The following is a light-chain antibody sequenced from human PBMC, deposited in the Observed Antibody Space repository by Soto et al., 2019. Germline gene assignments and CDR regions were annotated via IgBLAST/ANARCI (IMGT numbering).Light chain of an antibody. J-gene: IGLJ1*01. V-gene: IGLV2-14*01. CDR1: SSDVGGYNY. Sequence: QSALTQPASVSGSPGQSITVSCTGTSSDVGGYNYVSWYQQYPGSAPKLIIYEVRNWPSGVSNHFSGSKSGNTASLTISGLQAEDEADYYCSSYTTTNTYVFGTGTKVTVL. CDR2: EVR. CDR3: SSYTTTNTYV.